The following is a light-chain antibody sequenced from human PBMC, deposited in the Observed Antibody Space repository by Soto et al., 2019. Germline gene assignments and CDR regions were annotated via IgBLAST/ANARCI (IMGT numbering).Light chain of an antibody. CDR3: CSYAHTTPPLI. Sequence: QSALTQPASVSGSAGQSITISCSGASTDIGSYNLVSWYKQQPDRAPELVIYDVTRLPSGVSHRFSGSKSGNTASLTISGLQTEDEAHYYCCSYAHTTPPLIFGGGTKLTVL. CDR2: DVT. J-gene: IGLJ2*01. CDR1: STDIGSYNL. V-gene: IGLV2-23*02.